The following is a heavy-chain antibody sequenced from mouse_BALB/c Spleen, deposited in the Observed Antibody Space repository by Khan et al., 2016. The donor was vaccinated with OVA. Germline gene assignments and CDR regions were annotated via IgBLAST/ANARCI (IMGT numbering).Heavy chain of an antibody. CDR1: GYTFTDYY. CDR2: ISPGSGDT. CDR3: ARRNYYGYTFAD. V-gene: IGHV1-77*01. Sequence: QVQLQQSGAELARPGASVKLSCKASGYTFTDYYINWVKQRTGQGLEWIGEISPGSGDTYYNEKFKGQATLTADKSSTTAYMQLSSLTSEASEVYVCARRNYYGYTFADWGQGTLVTVSA. J-gene: IGHJ3*01. D-gene: IGHD1-2*01.